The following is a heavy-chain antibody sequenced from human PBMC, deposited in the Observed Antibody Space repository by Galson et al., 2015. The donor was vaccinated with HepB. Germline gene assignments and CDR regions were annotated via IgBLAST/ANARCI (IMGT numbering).Heavy chain of an antibody. CDR2: IIPIFGTA. J-gene: IGHJ5*02. D-gene: IGHD3-3*01. CDR3: ATDSDFWSGPYRSWFDP. V-gene: IGHV1-69*13. CDR1: GGTFSSYA. Sequence: SVKVSCKASGGTFSSYAISWVRQAPGQGLEWMRGIIPIFGTANYAQKFQGRVTITADESTSTAYMELSSLRSEDTAVYYCATDSDFWSGPYRSWFDPWGQGTLVTVSS.